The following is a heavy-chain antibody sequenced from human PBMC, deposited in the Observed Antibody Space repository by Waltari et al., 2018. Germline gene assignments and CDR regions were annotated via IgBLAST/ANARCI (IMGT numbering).Heavy chain of an antibody. CDR3: ARDRNYDFWTGRYGMDV. D-gene: IGHD3-3*01. Sequence: QVQLVQSGTEVKKVGASVKVSCKASGHIFTGHFINWVRQAPVQGLEWVGRINTRNGDTDYAQKFQGRVTMTSDTPITTVYMELSSLRSDDKAVYYCARDRNYDFWTGRYGMDVWGQGTTVTVSS. J-gene: IGHJ6*02. CDR1: GHIFTGHF. V-gene: IGHV1-2*06. CDR2: INTRNGDT.